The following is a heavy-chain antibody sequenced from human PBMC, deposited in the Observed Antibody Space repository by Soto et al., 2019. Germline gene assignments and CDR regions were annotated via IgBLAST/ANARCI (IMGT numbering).Heavy chain of an antibody. CDR3: AHAYGGRSLY. J-gene: IGHJ4*02. CDR2: IYWDDSK. V-gene: IGHV2-5*02. CDR1: GFSLTTDRVG. Sequence: QITLKESGPTLVKPTQTLTLTCTFSGFSLTTDRVGVGWIRQPPGEALEWLAVIYWDDSKTYRPSLESRLTITQDTSKNQVALTMTNIASLDTATYYCAHAYGGRSLYWGPGTLVTVSS. D-gene: IGHD1-26*01.